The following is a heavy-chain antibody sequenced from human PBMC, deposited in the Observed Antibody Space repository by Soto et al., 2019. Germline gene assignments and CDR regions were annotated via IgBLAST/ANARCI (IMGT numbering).Heavy chain of an antibody. Sequence: QVQLVQSGTEVKKSGSSVKVSCKASGYTDNTSGITWVRQAPGQGLEWMGWISAYNGNTNYAQKFQCRVTMTADTSTSTGYMELRSLTSVYTAVYYCATVNPYYYFDLWGRGTLVTVSS. CDR1: GYTDNTSG. CDR2: ISAYNGNT. CDR3: ATVNPYYYFDL. V-gene: IGHV1-18*01. J-gene: IGHJ2*01.